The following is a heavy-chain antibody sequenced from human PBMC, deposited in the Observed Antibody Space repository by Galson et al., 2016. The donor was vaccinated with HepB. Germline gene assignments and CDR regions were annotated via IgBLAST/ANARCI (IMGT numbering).Heavy chain of an antibody. CDR3: TRAARALDY. J-gene: IGHJ4*02. CDR2: IFYSGST. CDR1: GGSISSGFYS. V-gene: IGHV4-39*07. D-gene: IGHD6-6*01. Sequence: SETLSLTCTVSGGSISSGFYSWGWIRQPPGKGLEWTGNIFYSGSTYYNPSLTSRVTISSDTSKNQFSLKLSSVTAADTAVYYCTRAARALDYWGQGTMVTVSS.